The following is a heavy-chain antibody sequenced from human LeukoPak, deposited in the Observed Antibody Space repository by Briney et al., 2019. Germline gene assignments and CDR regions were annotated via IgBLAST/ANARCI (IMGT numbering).Heavy chain of an antibody. J-gene: IGHJ4*02. CDR2: ISPYNANT. CDR3: AKGGSGSYYSYSDY. D-gene: IGHD1-26*01. CDR1: GYSFTSYG. Sequence: ASVKVSCKASGYSFTSYGINWVRQAPGQGLEWMGWISPYNANTNYAQKLQGRVTMTTDTSTNTAYMELRSLRSDDTAVYYCAKGGSGSYYSYSDYWGQGTLVTVSS. V-gene: IGHV1-18*01.